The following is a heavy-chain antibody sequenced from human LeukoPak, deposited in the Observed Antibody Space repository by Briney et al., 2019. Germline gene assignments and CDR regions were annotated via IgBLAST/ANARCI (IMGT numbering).Heavy chain of an antibody. CDR1: GFTFSTYG. J-gene: IGHJ4*02. Sequence: PGGSLRLSCAASGFTFSTYGMHWVRQAPGKGLEWVAVITNDGNYEKYADAVRGRFTISRDNPKNTLYLQMNSLSAEDTAVYYCARDSITGDNSLDFWGRGTLVTVSS. D-gene: IGHD7-27*01. CDR2: ITNDGNYE. V-gene: IGHV3-33*05. CDR3: ARDSITGDNSLDF.